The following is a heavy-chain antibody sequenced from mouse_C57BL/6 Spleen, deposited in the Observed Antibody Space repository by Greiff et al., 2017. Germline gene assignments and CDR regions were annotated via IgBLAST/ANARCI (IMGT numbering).Heavy chain of an antibody. Sequence: QVQLQQPGAELVRPGSSVKLSCKASGYTFTSYWMHWVKQRPIQGLEWIGNIDPSDSETHYNQKFKDKATLTVDKSSSTAYMQLSSLTSEDSAVYYCARDRGGPLDYWAQGTTLTVSS. D-gene: IGHD2-14*01. CDR1: GYTFTSYW. CDR2: IDPSDSET. CDR3: ARDRGGPLDY. V-gene: IGHV1-52*01. J-gene: IGHJ2*01.